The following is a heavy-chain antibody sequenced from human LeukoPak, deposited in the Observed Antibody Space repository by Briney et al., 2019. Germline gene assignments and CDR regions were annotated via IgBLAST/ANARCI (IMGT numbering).Heavy chain of an antibody. V-gene: IGHV1-2*02. Sequence: ASVKVSCKTYGYTFTDHYMHWVRQAPGQGLEWMAWINPNSGTTNYAQRFQGRVTVTRDTSISTAYMELSRLISDDTAVYYCVGGKWRVPPAISYYYYYYMGVWGKGTTVTVSS. CDR1: GYTFTDHY. CDR2: INPNSGTT. J-gene: IGHJ6*03. D-gene: IGHD2-2*01. CDR3: VGGKWRVPPAISYYYYYYMGV.